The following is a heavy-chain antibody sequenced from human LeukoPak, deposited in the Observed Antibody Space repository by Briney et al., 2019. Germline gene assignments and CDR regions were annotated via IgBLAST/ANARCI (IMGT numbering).Heavy chain of an antibody. CDR3: ARSQWDLLRRYFDS. CDR1: GFTFSDYT. CDR2: ISSATNYM. V-gene: IGHV3-21*01. Sequence: PGGSLRLSCAAPGFTFSDYTMNWVRQSPGKGLEWVSSISSATNYMYYGDSVRGRFTISRDNTRNSLFLQMNNLRAEDTAVYFCARSQWDLLRRYFDSWGQGTLVTVSS. D-gene: IGHD1-26*01. J-gene: IGHJ4*02.